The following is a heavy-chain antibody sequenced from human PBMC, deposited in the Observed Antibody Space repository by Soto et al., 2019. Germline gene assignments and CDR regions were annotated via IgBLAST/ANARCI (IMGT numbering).Heavy chain of an antibody. D-gene: IGHD5-18*01. CDR3: ARGSLWLKVTDY. CDR1: GFTFSSYA. CDR2: ISYDGSNK. Sequence: VQLVESGGGVVQPGRSLRLSCAASGFTFSSYAMHWVRQAPGKGLEWVAVISYDGSNKYYADSVKGRFTISRDNSKNTLYLQMNSLRAEDTAVYYCARGSLWLKVTDYWGQGTLVTVSS. V-gene: IGHV3-30-3*01. J-gene: IGHJ4*02.